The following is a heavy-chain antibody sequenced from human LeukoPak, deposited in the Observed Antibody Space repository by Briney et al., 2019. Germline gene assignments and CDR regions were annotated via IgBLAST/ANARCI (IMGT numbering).Heavy chain of an antibody. CDR3: ARASSAGLDC. J-gene: IGHJ4*02. D-gene: IGHD6-6*01. Sequence: SETLSLTCAVSGGSISSGGYSWSWIRQPPGKGLEWIGYIYHSGSTYYNPSLKSRVTISVDRSKNQFSLKLSSVTAADTAVYYCARASSAGLDCWGQGTLVTVSS. CDR1: GGSISSGGYS. V-gene: IGHV4-30-2*01. CDR2: IYHSGST.